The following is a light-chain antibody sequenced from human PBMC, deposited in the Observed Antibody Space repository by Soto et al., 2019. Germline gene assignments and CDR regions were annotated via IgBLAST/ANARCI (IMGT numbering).Light chain of an antibody. CDR2: DVS. Sequence: QSALTQPASVSGSPGQSITISCTGTSSDVGGYNYVSWYQQHPGKATKLMIYDVSNRPSGVSNRFSGSKSGNTASLTISGLQAEDEADYYCSSYTSSSPVVFGGGTQGTVL. J-gene: IGLJ2*01. CDR1: SSDVGGYNY. CDR3: SSYTSSSPVV. V-gene: IGLV2-14*01.